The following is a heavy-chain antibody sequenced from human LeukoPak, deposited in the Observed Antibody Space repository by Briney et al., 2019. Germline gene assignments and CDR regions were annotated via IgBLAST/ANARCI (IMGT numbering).Heavy chain of an antibody. CDR1: GYTFTGYY. CDR2: ISAYNGNT. Sequence: ASVKVSCKASGYTFTGYYMHWVRQAPGQGLEWMGWISAYNGNTNYAQKLQGRVTMTTDTSTSTAYMELRSLRSDDTAVYYCARDQLLDYYYYGMDVWGQGTTVTVSS. V-gene: IGHV1-18*04. J-gene: IGHJ6*02. D-gene: IGHD2-2*01. CDR3: ARDQLLDYYYYGMDV.